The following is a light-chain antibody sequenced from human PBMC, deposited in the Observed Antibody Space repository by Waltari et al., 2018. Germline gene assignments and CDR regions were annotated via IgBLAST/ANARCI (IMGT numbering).Light chain of an antibody. CDR3: QQYYNTPRT. V-gene: IGKV4-1*01. Sequence: DIVMTQSPDSLAVSLGERATINCKSSQSVLYSSNNNNYLAWYQQKPGQPPKLLIYWASTRESGVPDRFSGSGSGTDFTLTISILQAEDVAVYYCQQYYNTPRTFGGGTKVEIK. CDR2: WAS. J-gene: IGKJ4*01. CDR1: QSVLYSSNNNNY.